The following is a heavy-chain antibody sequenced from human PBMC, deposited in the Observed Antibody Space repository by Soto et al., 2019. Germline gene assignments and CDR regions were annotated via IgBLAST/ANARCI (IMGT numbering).Heavy chain of an antibody. CDR2: IIPIFGTA. V-gene: IGHV1-69*13. CDR3: ATAAIAYGTGRYYFTATDY. D-gene: IGHD3-10*01. Sequence: GASVKVSCKASGGTFSSYAISWVRQAPGQGLEWMGGIIPIFGTANYAQKFQGRVTITADESTSTAYMELSSLRSEDTAVYYCATAAIAYGTGRYYFTATDYWGQGTLVTVSS. J-gene: IGHJ4*02. CDR1: GGTFSSYA.